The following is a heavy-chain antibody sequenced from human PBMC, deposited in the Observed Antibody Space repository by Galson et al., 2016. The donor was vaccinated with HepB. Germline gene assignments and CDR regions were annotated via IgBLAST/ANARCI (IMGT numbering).Heavy chain of an antibody. CDR2: IWYDGSNK. CDR3: AKDREPYTVVTPNDY. D-gene: IGHD4-23*01. J-gene: IGHJ4*02. V-gene: IGHV3-33*06. Sequence: SLRLSCAASGFIFSSYGMHWVRQAPGKGLEWVAVIWYDGSNKYYADSAKGRFTISRDNSKNTLYLQMNSLRAEDTAVYYCAKDREPYTVVTPNDYWGQGTLVTVSS. CDR1: GFIFSSYG.